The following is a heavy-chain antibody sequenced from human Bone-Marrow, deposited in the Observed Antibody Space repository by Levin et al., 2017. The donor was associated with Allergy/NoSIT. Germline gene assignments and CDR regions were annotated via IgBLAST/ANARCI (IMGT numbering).Heavy chain of an antibody. CDR3: AREVWDSIVVLDI. CDR2: INPNNGET. CDR1: GYTIINDG. Sequence: GESLKISCKASGYTIINDGISWVRQAPGQGLEWMGWINPNNGETRYSQKLQGRVTLTTDTSTTTAYMELRSLTSDDTAVYYCAREVWDSIVVLDIWGQGTMVTVSS. J-gene: IGHJ3*02. D-gene: IGHD2-15*01. V-gene: IGHV1-18*01.